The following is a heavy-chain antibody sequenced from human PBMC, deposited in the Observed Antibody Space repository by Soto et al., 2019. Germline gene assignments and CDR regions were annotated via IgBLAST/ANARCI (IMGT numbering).Heavy chain of an antibody. CDR2: IYYSGST. CDR1: GGSISSSSYY. V-gene: IGHV4-39*01. CDR3: ARHSILSGNYYYYYMDV. Sequence: SETLSLTCTVSGGSISSSSYYWGWIRQPPGKGLEWIGSIYYSGSTYYNPSLKSRVTISVDTSKNQFSLKLSSVTAADTAVYYCARHSILSGNYYYYYMDVWGKGTTVTVSS. D-gene: IGHD6-25*01. J-gene: IGHJ6*03.